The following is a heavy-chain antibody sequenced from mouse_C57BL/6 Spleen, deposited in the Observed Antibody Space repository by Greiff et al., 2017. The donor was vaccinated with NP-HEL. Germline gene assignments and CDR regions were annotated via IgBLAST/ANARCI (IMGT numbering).Heavy chain of an antibody. V-gene: IGHV1-15*01. Sequence: VQLQQSGAELVRPGASVTLSCKASGYTFTDYEMHWVKKTPVHGLEWIGAFDPETGGTAYNQKFKGKAILTADNASSTAYMELRSLTSEDSAVYYCTNAIYYGNLVFAYWGQGTLVTVSA. J-gene: IGHJ3*01. CDR3: TNAIYYGNLVFAY. CDR1: GYTFTDYE. D-gene: IGHD2-1*01. CDR2: FDPETGGT.